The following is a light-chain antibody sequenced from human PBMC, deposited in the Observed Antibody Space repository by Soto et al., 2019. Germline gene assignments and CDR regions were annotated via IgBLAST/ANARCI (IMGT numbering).Light chain of an antibody. CDR2: DAY. CDR3: QQYKSYSPRT. Sequence: QLTQSPSTLSASVGDRVTITCRGSQSISSWLAWYQQKQGKAPDLLISDAYRLESGVPSRFRGGGSGTEFTPTISDLQPDDFATYYCQQYKSYSPRTFGQGTKVDIK. J-gene: IGKJ1*01. CDR1: QSISSW. V-gene: IGKV1-5*01.